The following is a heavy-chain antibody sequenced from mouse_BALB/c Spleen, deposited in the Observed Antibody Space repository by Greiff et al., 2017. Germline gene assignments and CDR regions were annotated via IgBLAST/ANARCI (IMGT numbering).Heavy chain of an antibody. V-gene: IGHV1S81*02. CDR1: GYTFTSYY. CDR2: INPSNGGT. J-gene: IGHJ1*01. Sequence: QVQLQQSGAELVKPGASVKLSCKASGYTFTSYYMYWVKQRPGQGLEWIGEINPSNGGTNFNEKFKSKATLTVDKSSSTAYMQLSSLTSEDSAVYYCTRDYGSSYGYWYFDVWGAGTTVTVSS. D-gene: IGHD1-1*01. CDR3: TRDYGSSYGYWYFDV.